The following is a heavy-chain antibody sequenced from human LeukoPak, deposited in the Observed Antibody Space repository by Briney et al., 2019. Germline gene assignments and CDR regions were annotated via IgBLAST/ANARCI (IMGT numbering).Heavy chain of an antibody. CDR3: ARAPPGHNWFDP. V-gene: IGHV1-2*02. J-gene: IGHJ5*02. Sequence: ASVTVSCKASGYTFTGYYMHWVRQAPGQGLEWMGWINPNSGGTNYAQKFQGRVTMTRDTSISTAYMELSRLRSDDTAVYYCARAPPGHNWFDPWGQGTLVTVSS. CDR1: GYTFTGYY. CDR2: INPNSGGT.